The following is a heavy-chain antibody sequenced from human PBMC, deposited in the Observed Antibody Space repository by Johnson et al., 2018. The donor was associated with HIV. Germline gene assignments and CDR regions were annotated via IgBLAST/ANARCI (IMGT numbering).Heavy chain of an antibody. CDR1: GFIVSNNY. CDR3: TTDRYSDDCDSSGYYHVAVDI. Sequence: VQLVESGAGLIQPGASLRVSCAASGFIVSNNYMTWVRQAPGQGLEWVSGISGSGGSTYYADSVKGRFTISRDNSKDTLYLRMNSLRAEDTAVYYCTTDRYSDDCDSSGYYHVAVDIGGHGTMVTVS. V-gene: IGHV3-53*01. D-gene: IGHD3-22*01. J-gene: IGHJ3*02. CDR2: ISGSGGST.